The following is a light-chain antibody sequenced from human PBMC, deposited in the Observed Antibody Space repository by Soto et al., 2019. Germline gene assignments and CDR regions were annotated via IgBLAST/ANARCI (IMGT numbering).Light chain of an antibody. Sequence: VIWMTQSPSFLSAIRGDRVTISCRMSQDIGHYLAWYRQKPGKAPELLIYDTSRLQTGAPSRFSGSGSGTYFTLTISSLQSEHFATYYCQQYYTFPLYTFGQGTKLEI. V-gene: IGKV1D-8*01. J-gene: IGKJ2*01. CDR3: QQYYTFPLYT. CDR2: DTS. CDR1: QDIGHY.